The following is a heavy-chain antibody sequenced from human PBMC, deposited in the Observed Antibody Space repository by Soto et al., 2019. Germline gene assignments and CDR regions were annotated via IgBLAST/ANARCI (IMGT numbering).Heavy chain of an antibody. CDR1: GFTFSSYA. J-gene: IGHJ4*02. CDR2: ISGSGGST. V-gene: IGHV3-23*01. CDR3: AIRNRYYYDSSGYYYGGFDY. Sequence: PGGSLRLSCAASGFTFSSYAMSWVRQAPGKGLEWVSAISGSGGSTYYADSVKGRFTISRDNSKNTLYLQMNSLRAEDTAVYYCAIRNRYYYDSSGYYYGGFDYWGQGTLVTVSS. D-gene: IGHD3-22*01.